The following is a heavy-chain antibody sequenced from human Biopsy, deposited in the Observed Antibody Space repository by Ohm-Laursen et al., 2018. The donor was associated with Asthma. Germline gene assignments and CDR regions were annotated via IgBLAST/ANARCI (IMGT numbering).Heavy chain of an antibody. V-gene: IGHV1-3*01. J-gene: IGHJ3*01. Sequence: ASVKVSCKASGYTFIHFAIHWVRQAPGQRLEWMGWINADDGNTKYSQKFQGRVTITRDTSASTAYMDLRSLRSEDTAMYYCARTYYDFLTGQVNDAFALWGQGTMVTVSS. D-gene: IGHD3-9*01. CDR2: INADDGNT. CDR3: ARTYYDFLTGQVNDAFAL. CDR1: GYTFIHFA.